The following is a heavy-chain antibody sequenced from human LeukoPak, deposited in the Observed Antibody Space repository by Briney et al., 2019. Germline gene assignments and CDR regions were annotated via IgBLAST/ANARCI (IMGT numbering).Heavy chain of an antibody. CDR3: ARDLLRVAVAGSFDY. V-gene: IGHV1-2*02. D-gene: IGHD6-19*01. CDR1: VYTFTGYY. CDR2: INPNSGGT. Sequence: ASVKVSCKASVYTFTGYYMHWVRQAPGQGLEWMGWINPNSGGTNYAQKFQGRVTMTRDTSISTAYMELSRLRSDDTAVYYCARDLLRVAVAGSFDYWGQGTLVTVSS. J-gene: IGHJ4*02.